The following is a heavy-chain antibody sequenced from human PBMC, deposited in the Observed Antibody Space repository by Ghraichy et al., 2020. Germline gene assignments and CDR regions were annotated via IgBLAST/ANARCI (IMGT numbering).Heavy chain of an antibody. J-gene: IGHJ3*02. V-gene: IGHV4-39*01. CDR3: ARHRPSPRRIAVAVPDDAFDI. CDR1: GGSISSSSYY. CDR2: IYYSGST. D-gene: IGHD6-19*01. Sequence: SETLSLTCTVSGGSISSSSYYWGWIRQPPGKGLEWIGSIYYSGSTYYNPSLKSRVTISVDTSKNQFSLKLSSVTAADTAVYYCARHRPSPRRIAVAVPDDAFDIWGQGTMVTVSS.